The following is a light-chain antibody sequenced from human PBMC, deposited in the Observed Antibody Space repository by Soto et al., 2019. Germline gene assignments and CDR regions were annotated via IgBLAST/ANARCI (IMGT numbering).Light chain of an antibody. J-gene: IGKJ1*01. Sequence: EIVMTQSPATLSVSPGERATLSCRASQSGINNLAWYQKKPGQAPRLLIYGASTRAPGIPATFNGSGSATELTLTITSLQSEDFAFYSCQPYNNSWTLGQGTREDSK. CDR2: GAS. CDR1: QSGINN. V-gene: IGKV3-15*01. CDR3: QPYNNSWT.